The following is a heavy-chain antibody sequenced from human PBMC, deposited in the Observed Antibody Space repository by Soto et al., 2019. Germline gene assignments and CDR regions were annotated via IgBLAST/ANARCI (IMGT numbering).Heavy chain of an antibody. Sequence: QVQVQQSGPGLVKPSETLSLTCTVSSGPSKSHNWGWIRQPPGRGLEWIGYVYDTWSTSYNPSLKCRVTVSADTSTNRISLSLRFVPAADTAVYYCVRQGIGFLHGLVDVWGQGTTVIVSS. CDR2: VYDTWST. J-gene: IGHJ6*01. CDR3: VRQGIGFLHGLVDV. CDR1: SGPSKSHN. D-gene: IGHD3-10*01. V-gene: IGHV4-59*08.